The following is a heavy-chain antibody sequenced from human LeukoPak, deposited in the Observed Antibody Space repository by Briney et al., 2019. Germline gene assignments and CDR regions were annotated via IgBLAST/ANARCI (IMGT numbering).Heavy chain of an antibody. V-gene: IGHV1-46*01. CDR1: GYTFTNYL. Sequence: GASVKASCKASGYTFTNYLLHWVRQAPGQGLEWVGRITPSVDTTNYAQKFRDRVTMTRDTSTSTVYMELSSLRSEDTAVYHCVREESGGYFDYWGQGTLVTVSS. CDR2: ITPSVDTT. D-gene: IGHD2-8*02. J-gene: IGHJ4*02. CDR3: VREESGGYFDY.